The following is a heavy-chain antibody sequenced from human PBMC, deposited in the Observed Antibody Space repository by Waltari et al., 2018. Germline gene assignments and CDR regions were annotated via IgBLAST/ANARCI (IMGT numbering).Heavy chain of an antibody. CDR2: IYYSGST. Sequence: QVQLQESGPGLVKPSETLSLTCTVSGGSISSYYWSWIRQPPGKGLEWIGYIYYSGSTNYNPSLKSRVTISVDTSKNQFSLKLSRLRSDDTAVYYCARGEGIAVAGPDYWGQGTLVTVSS. V-gene: IGHV4-59*01. J-gene: IGHJ4*02. CDR3: ARGEGIAVAGPDY. D-gene: IGHD6-19*01. CDR1: GGSISSYY.